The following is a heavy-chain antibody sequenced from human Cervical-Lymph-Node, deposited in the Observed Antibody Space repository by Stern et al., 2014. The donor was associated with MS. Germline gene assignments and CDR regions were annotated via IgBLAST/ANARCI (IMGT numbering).Heavy chain of an antibody. D-gene: IGHD1-26*01. J-gene: IGHJ3*02. CDR3: ARDRGGSYAADAFDI. CDR2: INPNTGDT. CDR1: GYTFTGHY. Sequence: QVQLGQSGAEVKKSGASVKVSCKASGYTFTGHYMHWVRQAPGQGLEWMGWINPNTGDTNYVQKFQGRVTMTRDTSNGTAYMEMSSLSSDDTAVYYCARDRGGSYAADAFDIWGQGTMVIVSS. V-gene: IGHV1-2*02.